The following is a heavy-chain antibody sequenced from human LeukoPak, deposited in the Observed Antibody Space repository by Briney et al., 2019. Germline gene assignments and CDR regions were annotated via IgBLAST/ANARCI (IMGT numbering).Heavy chain of an antibody. CDR2: IYPGDSDT. Sequence: GESLKISCKGSGYIFTIYWIGWVRQMPGKGLESMGIIYPGDSDTRYSPSFQGQVTTSADKSISTAYLQWSSLKTSDTAMYYCATGPLEVGATTPDWFDPWGQGTLVTVSS. J-gene: IGHJ5*02. D-gene: IGHD1-26*01. CDR3: ATGPLEVGATTPDWFDP. V-gene: IGHV5-51*01. CDR1: GYIFTIYW.